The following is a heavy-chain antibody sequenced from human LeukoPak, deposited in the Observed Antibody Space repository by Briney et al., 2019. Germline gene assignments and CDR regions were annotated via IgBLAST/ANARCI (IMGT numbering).Heavy chain of an antibody. J-gene: IGHJ6*02. CDR3: ARGTAPVYRKGMDV. V-gene: IGHV1-8*01. Sequence: ASVKVSCKASGYTFTSYDINWVRQATGQGLEWMGWMNPNSGNTGYAQKFQGRVTMTRNTSISTAYRELSSLRSEDTAVYYCARGTAPVYRKGMDVWGQGTTVTVSS. CDR2: MNPNSGNT. D-gene: IGHD5-18*01. CDR1: GYTFTSYD.